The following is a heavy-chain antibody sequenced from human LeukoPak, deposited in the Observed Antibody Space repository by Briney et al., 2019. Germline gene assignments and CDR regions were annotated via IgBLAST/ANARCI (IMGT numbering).Heavy chain of an antibody. CDR2: IKHSGDT. CDR3: ARGPPSPIVGVPAAGPFDY. CDR1: GGSFSGYY. V-gene: IGHV4-34*01. Sequence: NPSGTLSLSCVVSGGSFSGYYWSWIRQPPGKGPEWIGEIKHSGDTNYNPSLKSRVTLSIDTSKNQVSLKLNSVTAEDTAVYYCARGPPSPIVGVPAAGPFDYWGRGTLVSVPS. J-gene: IGHJ4*02. D-gene: IGHD2-2*01.